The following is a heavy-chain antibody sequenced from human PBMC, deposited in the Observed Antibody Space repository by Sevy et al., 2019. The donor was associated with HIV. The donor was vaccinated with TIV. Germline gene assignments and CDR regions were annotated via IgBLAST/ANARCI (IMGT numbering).Heavy chain of an antibody. CDR2: ISYDGSNK. V-gene: IGHV3-30-3*01. CDR1: GFTFSSFA. Sequence: GGSLRLSCAASGFTFSSFAMHWVRQAPGKGLEWVAVISYDGSNKYYADSVKGRFTISRDNSKNTLYLQMNSLRPEDTAVYYCARETPIVVVVVAGVAPDYWGQGTLVTVSS. D-gene: IGHD2-15*01. J-gene: IGHJ4*02. CDR3: ARETPIVVVVVAGVAPDY.